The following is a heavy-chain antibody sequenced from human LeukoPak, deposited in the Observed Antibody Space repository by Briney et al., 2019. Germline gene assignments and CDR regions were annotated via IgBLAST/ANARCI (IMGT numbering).Heavy chain of an antibody. D-gene: IGHD3-10*01. CDR3: ARDTPSRGSFDY. J-gene: IGHJ4*02. CDR1: GFTLSSYS. V-gene: IGHV3-48*02. CDR2: IGSTTTI. Sequence: GGSLRLSCAASGFTLSSYSMNWVRQAPGKGVGWVSYIGSTTTIYCADSVKGRFTITRDNAKNSLYLQMNNLGDEDTAVYYCARDTPSRGSFDYWGQGTLVTVSS.